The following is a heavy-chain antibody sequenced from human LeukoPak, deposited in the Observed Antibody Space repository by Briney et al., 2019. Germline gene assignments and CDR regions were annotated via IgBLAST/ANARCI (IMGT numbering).Heavy chain of an antibody. CDR1: GGSISSTNYY. V-gene: IGHV4-39*07. J-gene: IGHJ2*01. CDR3: ARVGVVTAILQWWYFDL. Sequence: PSETLPLTCTVSGGSISSTNYYWGWIRQPPGKGLEWIGSISYSGDTYYSPSLKSRVTISVDTSKNQFSLKLSSVTAADTAVYYCARVGVVTAILQWWYFDLWGRGTLVTVSS. CDR2: ISYSGDT. D-gene: IGHD2-21*02.